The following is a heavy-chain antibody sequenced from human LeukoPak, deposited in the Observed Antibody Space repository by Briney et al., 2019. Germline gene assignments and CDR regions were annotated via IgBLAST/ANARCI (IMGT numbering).Heavy chain of an antibody. CDR2: IWYDGSNK. Sequence: GGSLRLSCAASGFTFSSYGMHWVRQAPGKGLEWVAVIWYDGSNKYYADSVKGRFTISRDNSKNTLYLQMNSLRAEDTAVYYCARDMRDFWSGYTNWFDPWGQGTLVTVSS. V-gene: IGHV3-33*01. D-gene: IGHD3-3*01. CDR1: GFTFSSYG. J-gene: IGHJ5*02. CDR3: ARDMRDFWSGYTNWFDP.